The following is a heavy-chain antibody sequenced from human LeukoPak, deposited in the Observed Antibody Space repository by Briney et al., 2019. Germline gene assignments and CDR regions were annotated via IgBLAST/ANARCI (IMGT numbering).Heavy chain of an antibody. CDR2: IYYSGST. CDR3: ARDYGDYFDY. CDR1: GVSISNYY. D-gene: IGHD4-17*01. J-gene: IGHJ4*02. V-gene: IGHV4-59*01. Sequence: SETLSLTCTVSGVSISNYYWSWIRQPPGKGLEWIGYIYYSGSTNYNPSLKSRVIISVDTSKNQFSLKLSFVAAADTAVYYCARDYGDYFDYWGQGTLVTVSS.